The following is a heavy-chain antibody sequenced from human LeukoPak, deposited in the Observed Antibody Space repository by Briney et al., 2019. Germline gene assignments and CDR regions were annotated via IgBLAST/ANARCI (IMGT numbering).Heavy chain of an antibody. CDR1: GGSFSGYY. CDR3: ARAGEYQLLYAVDY. J-gene: IGHJ4*02. CDR2: INHSGST. D-gene: IGHD2-2*02. V-gene: IGHV4-34*01. Sequence: SETLSLTCAVYGGSFSGYYWSWIRQPPGKGLEWIGEINHSGSTNYNPSLRSRVTISVDTSKNQFSLKLSSVTAADTAVYYCARAGEYQLLYAVDYWGQGTLVTVSS.